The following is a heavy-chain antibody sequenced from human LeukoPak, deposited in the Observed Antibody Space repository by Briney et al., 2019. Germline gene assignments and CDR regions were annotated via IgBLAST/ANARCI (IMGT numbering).Heavy chain of an antibody. J-gene: IGHJ4*02. CDR1: GFTFSSYA. CDR2: ISYDGSNK. V-gene: IGHV3-30*03. CDR3: AREINDYDPY. D-gene: IGHD3-16*01. Sequence: GGSLRLSCAASGFTFSSYAMHWVRQAPGKGLEWVAVISYDGSNKYYADSVKGRFTNSRDNSKNTLYLQMNSLRAEDTAVYYCAREINDYDPYWGQGTLVTVSS.